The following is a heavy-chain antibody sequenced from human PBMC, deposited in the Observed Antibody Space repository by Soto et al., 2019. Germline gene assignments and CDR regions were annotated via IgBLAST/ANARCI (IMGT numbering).Heavy chain of an antibody. CDR2: IYYSGST. J-gene: IGHJ4*02. CDR1: GGSISSGGYY. CDR3: ARAGGDAYDSSGVFDY. D-gene: IGHD3-22*01. V-gene: IGHV4-31*03. Sequence: QVQLQESGPGLVKPSQTLSLTCTVSGGSISSGGYYWSWIRQHPGKGLEWIGYIYYSGSTYYNPSHKSRVTRSVDSSKNQFSLKLSSVTAADTAVYYCARAGGDAYDSSGVFDYWGQGTLVTVSS.